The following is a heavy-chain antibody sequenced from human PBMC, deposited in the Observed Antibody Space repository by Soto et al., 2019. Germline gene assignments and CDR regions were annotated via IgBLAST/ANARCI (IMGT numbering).Heavy chain of an antibody. D-gene: IGHD3-22*01. CDR1: GFTFSSYA. CDR2: ISYDGSNK. Sequence: GGSLRLSCAASGFTFSSYAMHWVRQAPGKGLEWVAVISYDGSNKYYADSVKGRFTISRDNSKNTLYLQMNSLRAEDTAVYYCARGPYYYDSSGYYYGRGYFDYWGQGTLVTVSS. J-gene: IGHJ4*02. V-gene: IGHV3-30-3*01. CDR3: ARGPYYYDSSGYYYGRGYFDY.